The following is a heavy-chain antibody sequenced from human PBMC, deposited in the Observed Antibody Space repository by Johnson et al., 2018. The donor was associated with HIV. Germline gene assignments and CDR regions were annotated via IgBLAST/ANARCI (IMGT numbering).Heavy chain of an antibody. V-gene: IGHV3-30*04. Sequence: QMQLVESGGGVVQPGRSLRLSCAASGFTFSSYAMHWVRQAPGKGLEWVAVISYDGSNKYYADSVKGRFTISRDNSKNTLYLQMNSLRAEDTAVYYCAREGGLDAFDIWGQGTMVTVSS. CDR3: AREGGLDAFDI. CDR1: GFTFSSYA. J-gene: IGHJ3*02. CDR2: ISYDGSNK. D-gene: IGHD2-15*01.